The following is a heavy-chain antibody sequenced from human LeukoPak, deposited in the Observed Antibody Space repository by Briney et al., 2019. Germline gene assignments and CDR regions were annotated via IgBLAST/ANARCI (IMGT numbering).Heavy chain of an antibody. J-gene: IGHJ4*02. V-gene: IGHV1-2*02. D-gene: IGHD3-10*01. CDR3: ARAYYGSGSYYGPFDY. CDR1: GYTFTSYA. Sequence: GASVKVSCKASGYTFTSYAMHWVRQAPGQGLEWMGWITPSGGTNYPQKFQGRVAITRDTSITTAYMDLSRLRSDDTAVYYCARAYYGSGSYYGPFDYWGQGTLVTVSS. CDR2: ITPSGGT.